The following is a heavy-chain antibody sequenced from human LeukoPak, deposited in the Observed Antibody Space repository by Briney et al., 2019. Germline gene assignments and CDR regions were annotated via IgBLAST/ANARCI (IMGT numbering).Heavy chain of an antibody. CDR2: ISGSGGRT. D-gene: IGHD2-2*01. V-gene: IGHV3-23*01. J-gene: IGHJ4*02. CDR1: GFTFISYA. CDR3: ARDYCSSTSCLFDY. Sequence: GGSLRLSCAASGFTFISYAMTWVRQAPGKGLEWVSGISGSGGRTYHADSVKGRFTISRDNSKSTLFLQMNSLRAEDTAVYYCARDYCSSTSCLFDYWGQGTLVTVSS.